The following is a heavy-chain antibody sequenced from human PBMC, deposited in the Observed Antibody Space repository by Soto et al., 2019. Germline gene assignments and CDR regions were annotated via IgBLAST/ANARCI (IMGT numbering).Heavy chain of an antibody. J-gene: IGHJ5*02. Sequence: QAQLVESGGGVVQPGRSLRLSCAASGFTFSSYAMHWVRQAPGKGLECVAIISYDGIRHFEADSVKGRFTVSRDNSKNPPFLQTNSLRTEDTAVYYCARDSMAAACASWAVNMFDTWGQGTLVTVSS. CDR2: ISYDGIRH. CDR3: ARDSMAAACASWAVNMFDT. V-gene: IGHV3-30-3*01. CDR1: GFTFSSYA. D-gene: IGHD3-10*01.